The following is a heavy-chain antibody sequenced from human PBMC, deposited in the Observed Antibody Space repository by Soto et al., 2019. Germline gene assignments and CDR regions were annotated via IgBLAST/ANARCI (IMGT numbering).Heavy chain of an antibody. V-gene: IGHV2-5*02. CDR1: GFSLSTSGVG. Sequence: QITLKESGPTLVKPTQTLTLTCTFSGFSLSTSGVGVVWIRQPPGKALEWLALIYWDDDKRYSPSLKSRLTITKDTSKIQVDLTMTIMAPVDTATYYCAHSPRVHWAAASYVHCWGPGNRVPLSS. J-gene: IGHJ4*02. CDR3: AHSPRVHWAAASYVHC. CDR2: IYWDDDK. D-gene: IGHD6-13*01.